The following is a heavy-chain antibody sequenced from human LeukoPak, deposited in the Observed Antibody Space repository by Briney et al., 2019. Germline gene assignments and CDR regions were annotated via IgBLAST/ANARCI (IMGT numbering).Heavy chain of an antibody. V-gene: IGHV1-2*02. J-gene: IGHJ6*02. Sequence: ASVKVSCKASGYIFTDYYINWVRQAPGQGLEWMAWIHSNSGGTSLAQKFQGRVTMTRDTSINTAYMDLSSLRSDDTAVYYCARVKVGARDSGMDVWGQGTTVTVSS. D-gene: IGHD1-26*01. CDR2: IHSNSGGT. CDR1: GYIFTDYY. CDR3: ARVKVGARDSGMDV.